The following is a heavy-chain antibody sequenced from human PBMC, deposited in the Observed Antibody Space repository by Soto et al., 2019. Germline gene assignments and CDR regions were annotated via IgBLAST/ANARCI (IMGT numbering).Heavy chain of an antibody. CDR2: IYYRGST. J-gene: IGHJ6*02. CDR3: PRAVPHYGGYSHGYTPALDYYYGMDV. V-gene: IGHV4-59*01. Sequence: SETLSLTCTVSGGSISSYYWSWIRQPPGKGLEWIGYIYYRGSTNYNPSLKSRVTISVDTSKNQFSLKLSSVNAADTAVYYCPRAVPHYGGYSHGYTPALDYYYGMDVWGQGTTVTVS. CDR1: GGSISSYY. D-gene: IGHD5-18*01.